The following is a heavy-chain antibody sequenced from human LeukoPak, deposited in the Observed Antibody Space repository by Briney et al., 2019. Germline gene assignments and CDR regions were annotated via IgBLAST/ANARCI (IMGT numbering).Heavy chain of an antibody. V-gene: IGHV1-18*01. D-gene: IGHD3-3*01. CDR2: ISAYNGNT. CDR3: ARHNYDFDFDS. Sequence: ASVKVSCKASGYTFTSYGISWVRQAPGQGLEWMGWISAYNGNTNYAQKLQGRVTMTRDTSINTAYMELSRLRPDDTAVYYCARHNYDFDFDSWGQGALVTVSS. J-gene: IGHJ4*02. CDR1: GYTFTSYG.